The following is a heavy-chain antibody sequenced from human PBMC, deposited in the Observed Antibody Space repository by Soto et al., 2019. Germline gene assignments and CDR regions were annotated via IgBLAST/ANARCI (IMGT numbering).Heavy chain of an antibody. J-gene: IGHJ6*02. Sequence: ETLSLTCAVYGGSFSGYYWSWIRQPPGKGLEWIGEINHSGSTNYNPSLKSRVTISVDTSKNQFSLKLSSVTAADTAVYYCARFLGGNSVWFYYYYGMDVWGQGTTVTVSS. D-gene: IGHD2-21*02. CDR1: GGSFSGYY. V-gene: IGHV4-34*01. CDR2: INHSGST. CDR3: ARFLGGNSVWFYYYYGMDV.